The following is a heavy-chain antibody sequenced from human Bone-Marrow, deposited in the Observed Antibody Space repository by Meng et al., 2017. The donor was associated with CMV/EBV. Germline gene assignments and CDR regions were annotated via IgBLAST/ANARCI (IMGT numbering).Heavy chain of an antibody. D-gene: IGHD3-22*01. J-gene: IGHJ6*02. V-gene: IGHV3-53*01. CDR2: IYSGGST. CDR1: GFTVSSNY. Sequence: GGSLRLSCAASGFTVSSNYMSWVRQAPGKGLEWVSVIYSGGSTYYADSVKGRFTISRDNSKNTLYLQMNSLRAEDTAVYYCARDIVVTTVDGMDVWGQGTTVTVPS. CDR3: ARDIVVTTVDGMDV.